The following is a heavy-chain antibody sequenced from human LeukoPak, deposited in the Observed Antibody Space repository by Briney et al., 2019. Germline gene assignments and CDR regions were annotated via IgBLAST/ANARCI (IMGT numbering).Heavy chain of an antibody. D-gene: IGHD3-22*01. CDR2: INPSGSTT. Sequence: ASVKVSCKESVNSFTSYYMHWVRQAPGKGLEWMGIINPSGSTTNYAHKFQGRVTMTRDTSTSTVYLELSSLRSEDTAVYYCASLPTGSMIANYWGQGALVTVSS. J-gene: IGHJ4*02. V-gene: IGHV1-46*01. CDR1: VNSFTSYY. CDR3: ASLPTGSMIANY.